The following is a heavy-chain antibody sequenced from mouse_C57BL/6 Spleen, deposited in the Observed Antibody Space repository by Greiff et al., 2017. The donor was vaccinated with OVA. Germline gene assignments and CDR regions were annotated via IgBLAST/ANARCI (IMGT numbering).Heavy chain of an antibody. V-gene: IGHV1-26*01. CDR2: INPNNGGT. CDR1: GYTFTDYY. Sequence: VQLQQSGPELVKPGASVKISCKASGYTFTDYYMNWVKQSHGKSLEWIGDINPNNGGTSYNQKFKGKATLTVDKSSSTAYMELRSLTSEDSAVYYCAHYDGYPAWFAYWGQGTLVTVSA. J-gene: IGHJ3*01. CDR3: AHYDGYPAWFAY. D-gene: IGHD2-3*01.